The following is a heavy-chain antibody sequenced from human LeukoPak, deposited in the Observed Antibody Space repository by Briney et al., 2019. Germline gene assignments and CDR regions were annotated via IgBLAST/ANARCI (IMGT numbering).Heavy chain of an antibody. J-gene: IGHJ3*02. V-gene: IGHV1-18*01. CDR2: ISAYNGNT. CDR3: ARGGTYYYDSSGKDDAFDI. Sequence: GASVKVSCKASGYTFTSYGISWVRQAPGQGLEWMGWISAYNGNTNYAQKLQGRVTMTTDTSTSTAYMELRSLRSEDTAVYYCARGGTYYYDSSGKDDAFDIWGQGTMVTVSS. CDR1: GYTFTSYG. D-gene: IGHD3-22*01.